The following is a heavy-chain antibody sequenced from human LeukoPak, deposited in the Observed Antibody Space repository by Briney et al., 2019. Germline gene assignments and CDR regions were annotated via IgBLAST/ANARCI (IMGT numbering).Heavy chain of an antibody. CDR2: INPNSGGT. CDR1: GYTFTGYY. V-gene: IGHV1-2*02. Sequence: ASVKLSCKASGYTFTGYYMHWVRQAPGQGLEWMGWINPNSGGTNYAQKFQGRVTMTRDTSISTAYMELRRLRPDDTAVYYCARENWNDGSVDYWGQGTLVTVSS. CDR3: ARENWNDGSVDY. D-gene: IGHD1-1*01. J-gene: IGHJ4*02.